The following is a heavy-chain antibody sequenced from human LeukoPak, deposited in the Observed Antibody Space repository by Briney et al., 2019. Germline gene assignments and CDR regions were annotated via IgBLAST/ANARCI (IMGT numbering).Heavy chain of an antibody. CDR3: ATLYSSTWPIY. J-gene: IGHJ4*02. CDR2: IYPGDSDT. V-gene: IGHV5-51*01. Sequence: PGESLKISCQGSGYSFASYWIGWVRQMPGKGLEWMGIIYPGDSDTRYSPSFQGQVTISADKSIGTAFLQWSSLKASDTAMYYCATLYSSTWPIYWGQGTLVTVSS. CDR1: GYSFASYW. D-gene: IGHD6-13*01.